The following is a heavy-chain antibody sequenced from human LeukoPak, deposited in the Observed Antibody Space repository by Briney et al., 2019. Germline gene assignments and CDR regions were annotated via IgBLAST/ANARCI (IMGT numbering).Heavy chain of an antibody. CDR3: ASGSQRNYYYYGMDV. V-gene: IGHV3-30-3*01. CDR1: GFTFSSYA. Sequence: GRSLRLSCAASGFTFSSYAMRWVRQAPGKGLEWVAVISYDGSNKYYADSVKGRFTISRDNSKNTLYLQMNSLRAEDTAVYYCASGSQRNYYYYGMDVWGQGTTVTVSS. J-gene: IGHJ6*02. D-gene: IGHD1-26*01. CDR2: ISYDGSNK.